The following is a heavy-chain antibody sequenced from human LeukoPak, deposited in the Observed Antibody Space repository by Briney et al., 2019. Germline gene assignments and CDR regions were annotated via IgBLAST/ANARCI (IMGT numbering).Heavy chain of an antibody. CDR3: ARPRWLVEESLAIAENAFDI. CDR2: MNPNSGNT. CDR1: GYTFTSYD. D-gene: IGHD4-23*01. Sequence: ASVKVSCKASGYTFTSYDINWVRQATGQGLEWMGWMNPNSGNTGYAQKFQGRVTMTRNTSISTAYMELSSLKASDTAMYYCARPRWLVEESLAIAENAFDIWGQGTMVTVSS. J-gene: IGHJ3*02. V-gene: IGHV1-8*01.